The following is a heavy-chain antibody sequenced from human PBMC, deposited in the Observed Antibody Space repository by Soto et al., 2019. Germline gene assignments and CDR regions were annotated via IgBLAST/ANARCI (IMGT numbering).Heavy chain of an antibody. D-gene: IGHD3-3*01. CDR3: AKSLNYDPNPWGAFDI. CDR1: GFTFDDYA. Sequence: GGSLRLSCAASGFTFDDYAMHWVRQAPGKGLEWVSGISWNSGSIGYADSVKGRFTISRDNAKNSLYLQMNSLRAEDTALYYCAKSLNYDPNPWGAFDIWGQGTMVTVSS. J-gene: IGHJ3*02. CDR2: ISWNSGSI. V-gene: IGHV3-9*01.